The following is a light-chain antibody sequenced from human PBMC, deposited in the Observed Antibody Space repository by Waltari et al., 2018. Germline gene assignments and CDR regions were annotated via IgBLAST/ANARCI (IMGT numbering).Light chain of an antibody. CDR3: QQSYSFPWT. J-gene: IGKJ1*01. V-gene: IGKV1-39*01. CDR2: SAS. CDR1: QSIRGS. Sequence: DIQMTQSPSSLSASVGDRVTVTCRTSQSIRGSLSWYQQKPGKVPRLLIYSASSLESGVPSRFSGSGSGTSFTLTIDTLQPEDFATYYCQQSYSFPWTFGQGSKVEIK.